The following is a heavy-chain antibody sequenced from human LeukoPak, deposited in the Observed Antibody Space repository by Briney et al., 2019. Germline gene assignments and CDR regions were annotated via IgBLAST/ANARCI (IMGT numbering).Heavy chain of an antibody. Sequence: PGGSLRLSCEASGFTFSSYSMNWVRQAPGKGLEWVSSISTSSTYIYYADSVKGRFTISRDSAKNSLYLQMNSLRAEDTAVYYCARAAAATNFDYWGQGTLVTVSS. D-gene: IGHD6-13*01. V-gene: IGHV3-21*01. J-gene: IGHJ4*02. CDR1: GFTFSSYS. CDR3: ARAAAATNFDY. CDR2: ISTSSTYI.